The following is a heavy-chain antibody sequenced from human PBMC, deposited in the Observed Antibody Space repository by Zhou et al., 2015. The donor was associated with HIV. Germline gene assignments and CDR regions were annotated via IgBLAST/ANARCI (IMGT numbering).Heavy chain of an antibody. CDR3: ARLNDYSGNLNAQQFQA. CDR1: GYTFTSYY. D-gene: IGHD4-11*01. Sequence: QVQLVQSGAEVKKPGASVKVSCKASGYTFTSYYMHWVRQAPGQGLEWMGIINPSGGSTSYAQKFQGRVTMTRDTSTSTVYMELSSLRSEDTALYYCARLNDYSGNLNAQQFQAWGQGTLGHRLV. J-gene: IGHJ1*01. V-gene: IGHV1-46*01. CDR2: INPSGGST.